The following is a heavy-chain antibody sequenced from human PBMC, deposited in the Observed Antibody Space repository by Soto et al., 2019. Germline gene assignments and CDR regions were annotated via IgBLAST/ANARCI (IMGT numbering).Heavy chain of an antibody. Sequence: PGGSLRLSCAASGFTFSYYWMHWVRQAPGQGLVWVSRIHSDGSSTTYADSVKGRFTISRDNAKNTLYLQMNSLRAEDTAVYYCASSESYSDWNFAYWGQGTLVTVSS. CDR1: GFTFSYYW. V-gene: IGHV3-74*01. CDR3: ASSESYSDWNFAY. CDR2: IHSDGSST. D-gene: IGHD1-1*01. J-gene: IGHJ4*02.